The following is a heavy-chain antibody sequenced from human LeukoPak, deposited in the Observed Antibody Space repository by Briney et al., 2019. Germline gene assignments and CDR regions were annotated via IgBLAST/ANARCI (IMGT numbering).Heavy chain of an antibody. CDR1: GGSISSYY. CDR2: IYYSGST. D-gene: IGHD6-6*01. J-gene: IGHJ5*02. CDR3: ARGLAARLRRGSGWFDP. Sequence: NPSETLSLTCTVSGGSISSYYWSWIRQPAGKGLEWIGYIYYSGSTSYNPSLKSRVTISVDTSKNQFSLKLSSATAADTAVYYCARGLAARLRRGSGWFDPWGQGTLVTVSS. V-gene: IGHV4-59*01.